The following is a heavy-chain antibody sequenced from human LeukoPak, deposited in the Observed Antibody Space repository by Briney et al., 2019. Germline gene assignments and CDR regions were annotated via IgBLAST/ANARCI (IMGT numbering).Heavy chain of an antibody. CDR3: ATSYDMGWLIGY. D-gene: IGHD3/OR15-3a*01. Sequence: GGSLRLSCTASGFTFGDTWMNWVRQVPGQGLEWVANIKQDGSEKFYVASVKGRFTISRDNGKSSLYLQMNSLRAEDTALYYCATSYDMGWLIGYWGQGTLVTVSS. CDR1: GFTFGDTW. CDR2: IKQDGSEK. V-gene: IGHV3-7*03. J-gene: IGHJ4*02.